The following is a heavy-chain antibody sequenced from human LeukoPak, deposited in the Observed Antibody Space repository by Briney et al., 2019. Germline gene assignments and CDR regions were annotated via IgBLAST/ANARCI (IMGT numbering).Heavy chain of an antibody. Sequence: SETLSLTCTVSGGSLSSYYWSWIRQPPGKGLEGIGYIYYSGSTNYNPSLKSRVTMSVDTSKNQFSLKLSSVTAADTAVYHCARQGSDCSGGSCYYYYFDYWGQGPWSPSPQ. CDR3: ARQGSDCSGGSCYYYYFDY. D-gene: IGHD2-15*01. CDR2: IYYSGST. V-gene: IGHV4-59*08. CDR1: GGSLSSYY. J-gene: IGHJ4*02.